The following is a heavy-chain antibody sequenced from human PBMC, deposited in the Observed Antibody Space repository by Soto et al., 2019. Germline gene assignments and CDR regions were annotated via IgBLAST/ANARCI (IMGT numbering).Heavy chain of an antibody. CDR1: GFTFSSYG. J-gene: IGHJ6*02. V-gene: IGHV3-33*01. CDR2: IWYDGSNK. CDR3: ARGQWLVSYYYYGMDV. Sequence: GGSLRLSCAASGFTFSSYGMHWVRQAPGKGLEWVAVIWYDGSNKYYADSVKGRFTISRDNSKNTLYLQMNSLRAEDTAVYYCARGQWLVSYYYYGMDVWGQGTTVTVSS. D-gene: IGHD6-19*01.